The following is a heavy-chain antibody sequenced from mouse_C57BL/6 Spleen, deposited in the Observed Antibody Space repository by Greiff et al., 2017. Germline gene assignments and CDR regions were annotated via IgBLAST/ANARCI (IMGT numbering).Heavy chain of an antibody. CDR2: ISYDGSN. CDR1: GYSITSGYY. D-gene: IGHD2-4*01. Sequence: DVKLVESGPGLVKPSQSLSLTCSVTGYSITSGYYWNWIRQFPGNKLEWMGYISYDGSNNYNPSLKNRISITRDTSKNQFFLKLNSVTTEDTATYYCARDESYDFYFDYWGQGTTLTVSS. CDR3: ARDESYDFYFDY. J-gene: IGHJ2*01. V-gene: IGHV3-6*01.